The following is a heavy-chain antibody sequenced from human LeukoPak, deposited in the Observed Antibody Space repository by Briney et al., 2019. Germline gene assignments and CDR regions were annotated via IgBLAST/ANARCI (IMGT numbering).Heavy chain of an antibody. Sequence: GASVKVSCKASGYTFTNYDINWVRQAPGQGLEWMGYKNPNSGSSAYAQRFQGRVTITTDASISTAYMEVSGLRSEDTALYYCTREGLDYWGQGTLVTVSS. J-gene: IGHJ4*02. CDR1: GYTFTNYD. CDR3: TREGLDY. CDR2: KNPNSGSS. V-gene: IGHV1-8*01.